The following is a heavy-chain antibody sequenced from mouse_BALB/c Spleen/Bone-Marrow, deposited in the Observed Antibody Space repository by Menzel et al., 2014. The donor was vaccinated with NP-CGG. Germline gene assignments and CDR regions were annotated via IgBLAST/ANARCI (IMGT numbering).Heavy chain of an antibody. CDR1: EYEFPSHD. CDR2: INSDGGST. CDR3: ARQLGLRWAMDY. Sequence: EVKLQESGGGLVQPGESLKLSCESNEYEFPSHDMSWVRKTPEKRLELVAAINSDGGSTYYPDTMERRFIISRDNAKNTLYLQMSSLKSEDTAMYYCARQLGLRWAMDYWGQGTSVTVSS. V-gene: IGHV5-2*03. J-gene: IGHJ4*01. D-gene: IGHD3-1*01.